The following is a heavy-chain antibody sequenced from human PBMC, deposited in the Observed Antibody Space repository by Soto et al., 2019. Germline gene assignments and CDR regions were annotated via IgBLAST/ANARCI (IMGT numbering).Heavy chain of an antibody. J-gene: IGHJ6*02. D-gene: IGHD2-2*01. CDR1: GGSISSGGYY. CDR3: ARDAGYCSSTSCPHYYYGMDV. Sequence: PSETLSLTCTVSGGSISSGGYYWSWIRQHPGKGLEWIGYIYYSGSTYYNPSLKSRVTISVDTSKNQFSLKLSSVTAADTAVYYCARDAGYCSSTSCPHYYYGMDVWGQGATVTVSS. V-gene: IGHV4-31*03. CDR2: IYYSGST.